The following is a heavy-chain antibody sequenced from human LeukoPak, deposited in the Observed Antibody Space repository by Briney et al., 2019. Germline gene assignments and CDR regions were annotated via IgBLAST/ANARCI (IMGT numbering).Heavy chain of an antibody. D-gene: IGHD3-10*01. Sequence: PSETLSLTCAVYGGSFSGYYWSWIRQPPGKGLEWIGEINHSGSTNYNPSLKSRVTISVDTSKNQFSLKLSSVTAADTAVYYCARGGMVRRLVPYASWGQGTLVTVSS. CDR3: ARGGMVRRLVPYAS. CDR2: INHSGST. J-gene: IGHJ4*02. CDR1: GGSFSGYY. V-gene: IGHV4-34*01.